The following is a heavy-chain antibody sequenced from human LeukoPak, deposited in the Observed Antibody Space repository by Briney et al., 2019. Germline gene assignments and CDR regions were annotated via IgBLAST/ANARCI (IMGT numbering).Heavy chain of an antibody. V-gene: IGHV3-7*01. Sequence: PGGSLRLSSAASGFTFSSYWMSWVRQAPGKGLEWVANIKQDGSEKYYVDSVKGRFTISRDNAKNSLYLQMNSLRAEDTAVYYCARDSEYYDSSGYFADYFDYWGQGTLVTVSS. D-gene: IGHD3-22*01. J-gene: IGHJ4*02. CDR1: GFTFSSYW. CDR2: IKQDGSEK. CDR3: ARDSEYYDSSGYFADYFDY.